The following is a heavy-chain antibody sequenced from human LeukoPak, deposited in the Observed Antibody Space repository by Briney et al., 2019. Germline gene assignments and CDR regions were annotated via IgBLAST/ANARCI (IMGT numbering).Heavy chain of an antibody. CDR3: VILDIVVVVAATPNDY. CDR1: GYTFTSYD. D-gene: IGHD2-15*01. V-gene: IGHV1-8*01. Sequence: GASVKVSCKASGYTFTSYDINWVRQATGQGLEWMGWMNPNSGNTGYAQKFQGRVTMTRNTSISTAYMELSSLGSEDTAVYYCVILDIVVVVAATPNDYWGQGTLVTVSS. J-gene: IGHJ4*02. CDR2: MNPNSGNT.